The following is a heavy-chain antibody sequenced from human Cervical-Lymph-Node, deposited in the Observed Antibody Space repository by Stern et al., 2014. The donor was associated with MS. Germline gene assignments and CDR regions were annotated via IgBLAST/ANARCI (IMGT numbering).Heavy chain of an antibody. D-gene: IGHD2-2*01. Sequence: QVQLMQSGAEVKKPGASVKVSCKTSGYSFTSYSMHWVRQAPGQRLEWMGWINAGNGHTKYSQIFQGRVTITRDTSASTAYMELSSLRSEDTAVYYCARDPAMPYYYGMDVWGQGTTVTVSS. J-gene: IGHJ6*02. CDR1: GYSFTSYS. CDR2: INAGNGHT. V-gene: IGHV1-3*01. CDR3: ARDPAMPYYYGMDV.